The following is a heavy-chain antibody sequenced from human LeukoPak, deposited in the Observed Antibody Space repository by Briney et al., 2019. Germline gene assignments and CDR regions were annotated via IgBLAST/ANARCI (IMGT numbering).Heavy chain of an antibody. D-gene: IGHD5-12*01. CDR2: IEPKSGGT. V-gene: IGHV1-2*02. CDR3: AREMGGYDPFDY. CDR1: GYTFSGYY. Sequence: ASVKVSCKASGYTFSGYYMHWVRQAPGQGLEWMGWIEPKSGGTDYAQNFQSRVTMTRDTSNSTAYMELSRLRSDDTAVYYCAREMGGYDPFDYWGQGTLVTVSS. J-gene: IGHJ4*02.